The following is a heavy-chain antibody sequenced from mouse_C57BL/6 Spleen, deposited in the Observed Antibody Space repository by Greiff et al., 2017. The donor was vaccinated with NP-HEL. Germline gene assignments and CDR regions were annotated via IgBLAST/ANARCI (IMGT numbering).Heavy chain of an antibody. CDR2: IDPYDSYT. V-gene: IGHV1-69*01. CDR3: ARVYYGYDGAFDY. D-gene: IGHD2-2*01. CDR1: GYTFTSYW. J-gene: IGHJ2*01. Sequence: QVQLQQPGAELVMPGASVKLSCKASGYTFTSYWMHWVKQRPGQGLEWIGEIDPYDSYTNYNQKFKGKSTLTVDKSSSTAYMQLSSLTSEYSAVYYCARVYYGYDGAFDYWGQGTTLTVSS.